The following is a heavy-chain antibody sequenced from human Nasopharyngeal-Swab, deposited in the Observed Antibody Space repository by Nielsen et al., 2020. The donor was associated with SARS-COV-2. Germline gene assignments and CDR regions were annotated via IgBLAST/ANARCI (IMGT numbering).Heavy chain of an antibody. Sequence: SETLSLTCTVSGGSISSSSYYWGWIRQPPGKGLEWIGSIYYSGSTYYNPSLKSRVTISVDTSKNQFSLKLSSVTAADTAVYYCARRRFGEEQQNSNYYYCGMDVWGQGTTVTVSS. CDR3: ARRRFGEEQQNSNYYYCGMDV. V-gene: IGHV4-39*01. J-gene: IGHJ6*02. CDR1: GGSISSSSYY. CDR2: IYYSGST. D-gene: IGHD3-10*01.